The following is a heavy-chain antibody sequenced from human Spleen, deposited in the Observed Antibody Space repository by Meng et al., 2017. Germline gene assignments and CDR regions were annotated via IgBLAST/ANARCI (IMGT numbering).Heavy chain of an antibody. V-gene: IGHV3-30*01. J-gene: IGHJ6*02. CDR1: GFSFSGYA. CDR2: ISYDGSKE. CDR3: AREDYGDNTYGLDV. D-gene: IGHD4-17*01. Sequence: GGSLRLSCAASGFSFSGYAMHWVRQAPGKGLEWVAGISYDGSKEYYADSVKGRFTISRDNSKNTLFLQMKSLRGEDTAVYYCAREDYGDNTYGLDVWGQGSTVTVSS.